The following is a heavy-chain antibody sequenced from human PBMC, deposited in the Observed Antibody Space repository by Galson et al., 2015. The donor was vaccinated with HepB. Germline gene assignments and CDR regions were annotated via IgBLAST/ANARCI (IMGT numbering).Heavy chain of an antibody. V-gene: IGHV3-15*07. CDR3: TTDSYDSSGYYYFWGAFDI. J-gene: IGHJ3*02. D-gene: IGHD3-22*01. CDR1: GFTFSNAW. Sequence: SLRLSCAASGFTFSNAWMNWVRQAPGKGLEWVGRIKSKTDGGTTDYAAPVKGRFTISRDDSKNTLYLQMNSLKTEDTAVYYCTTDSYDSSGYYYFWGAFDIWGQGTMVTVSS. CDR2: IKSKTDGGTT.